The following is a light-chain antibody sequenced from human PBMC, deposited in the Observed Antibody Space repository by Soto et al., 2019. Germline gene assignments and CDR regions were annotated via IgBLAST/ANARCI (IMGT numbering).Light chain of an antibody. V-gene: IGKV3-15*01. Sequence: EIVMTQSPATLSVSPGERATLSCRASQSVSSNLAWYQQKPGQAPRLLIYGASTRDTGSPARFSGSGSGTEFTLTISSRQSEDFAVYYCQQYNNWPPLTFGGGTKVEIK. CDR3: QQYNNWPPLT. CDR1: QSVSSN. J-gene: IGKJ4*01. CDR2: GAS.